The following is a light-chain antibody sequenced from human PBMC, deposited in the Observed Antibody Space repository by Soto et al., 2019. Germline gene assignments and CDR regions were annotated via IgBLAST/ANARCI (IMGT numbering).Light chain of an antibody. CDR2: AVS. V-gene: IGLV2-14*01. CDR3: CSYTVSGTYV. CDR1: SSDVGGYNY. J-gene: IGLJ1*01. Sequence: QSALTQPASVSGSPGQPIPTSCTGTSSDVGGYNYVSWYQQHPGKAPKLMIYAVSNRPSGVSNRFSGSKSGNTATLTISGLQAEDEADYYCCSYTVSGTYVFGTGTKVTVL.